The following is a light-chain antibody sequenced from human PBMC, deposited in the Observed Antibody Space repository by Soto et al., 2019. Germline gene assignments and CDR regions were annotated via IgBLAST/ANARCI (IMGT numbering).Light chain of an antibody. Sequence: SALTQPASVSGSPGQSITISCTGTSSDVGSYNLVSWYQHHPGKAPKLITYEVSKRPSGVSNRFSGSKSGNTASLTISGLQAEDESDYYCCSYTGSSLPVFGGGTKLTVL. CDR3: CSYTGSSLPV. J-gene: IGLJ2*01. CDR1: SSDVGSYNL. CDR2: EVS. V-gene: IGLV2-23*02.